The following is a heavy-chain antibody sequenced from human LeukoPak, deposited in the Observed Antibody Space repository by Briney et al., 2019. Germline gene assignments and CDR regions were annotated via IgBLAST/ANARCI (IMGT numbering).Heavy chain of an antibody. J-gene: IGHJ6*03. CDR1: GFTFSNAW. D-gene: IGHD2-15*01. Sequence: GGSLRLSCAASGFTFSNAWMSWVRQAPGKGLEWVGRIKSKTDGGTTDYAAPVKGRFTISRDDSKNTRYLQMNSLKTEDTAVYYCLAAVNLFYYYDYMDVWGKGTTVTVSS. CDR3: LAAVNLFYYYDYMDV. CDR2: IKSKTDGGTT. V-gene: IGHV3-15*01.